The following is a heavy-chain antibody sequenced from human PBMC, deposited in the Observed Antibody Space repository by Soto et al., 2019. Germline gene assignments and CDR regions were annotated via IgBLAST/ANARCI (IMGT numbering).Heavy chain of an antibody. D-gene: IGHD2-2*01. CDR3: ARESSGLYCSSTSCRKQGRVTSYYYYGMDV. Sequence: GGSLRLSCAASGFTFSSYAMHWVRQAPGKGLEWVAVISYDGSNKYYADSVKGRFTISRDNSKNTLYLQMNSLRAEDTAVYYCARESSGLYCSSTSCRKQGRVTSYYYYGMDVWGQGTTVTVSS. V-gene: IGHV3-30-3*01. CDR2: ISYDGSNK. J-gene: IGHJ6*02. CDR1: GFTFSSYA.